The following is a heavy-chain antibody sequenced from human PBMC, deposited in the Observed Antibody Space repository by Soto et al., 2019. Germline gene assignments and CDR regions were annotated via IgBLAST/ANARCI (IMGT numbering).Heavy chain of an antibody. Sequence: SETLSLTCAVSGGSISSGGYSWGWIRQPPGKGLEWIGYIYHSGSTYYNPSLKSRVTISVDRSKNQFSLKLSSVTAADTAVYYCARAPDYGDYDYYGMDVWGQGTTVTVS. D-gene: IGHD4-17*01. CDR1: GGSISSGGYS. J-gene: IGHJ6*02. CDR3: ARAPDYGDYDYYGMDV. V-gene: IGHV4-30-2*01. CDR2: IYHSGST.